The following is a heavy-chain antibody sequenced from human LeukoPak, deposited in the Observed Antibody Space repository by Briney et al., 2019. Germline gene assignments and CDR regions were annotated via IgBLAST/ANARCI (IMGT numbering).Heavy chain of an antibody. D-gene: IGHD3-9*01. CDR3: ARGFNSDILTAYSP. Sequence: PSETLSLTCGVSGSSINSDYFWGWLRQPPGKGLEWVGSIYDSGNTYYNPSLKCRVSISVDTSKNQFSLKMSSVTAADTAVYYCARGFNSDILTAYSPWGQGTLVTVSS. CDR2: IYDSGNT. V-gene: IGHV4-38-2*01. J-gene: IGHJ5*02. CDR1: GSSINSDYF.